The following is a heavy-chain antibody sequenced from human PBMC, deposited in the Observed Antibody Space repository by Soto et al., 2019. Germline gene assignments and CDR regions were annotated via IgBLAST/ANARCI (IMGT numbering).Heavy chain of an antibody. J-gene: IGHJ3*02. CDR3: ARDQGSEGDYVQGAFDI. D-gene: IGHD4-17*01. V-gene: IGHV3-21*01. CDR2: ISSSSSYI. Sequence: EVQLVESGGGLVKPGGSLRLSCAGSGFTFSSYSMNWVRQAPGKGLEWVSSISSSSSYIYYADSVKGRFTISRDNAKNSLYLQMNSLRAEDTAVYYSARDQGSEGDYVQGAFDIWGQGTMVTVSS. CDR1: GFTFSSYS.